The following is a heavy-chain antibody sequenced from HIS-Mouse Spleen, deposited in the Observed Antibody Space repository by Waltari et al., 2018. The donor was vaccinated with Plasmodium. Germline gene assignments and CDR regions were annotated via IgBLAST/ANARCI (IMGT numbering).Heavy chain of an antibody. CDR3: ARDVRSSWYERGALDY. Sequence: QVQLVQSGAEVKKPGASVKVSCKASGYTFTSYYMHWVRQAPGQGLEWMGKINPSGGSTSYEQKFQGRVTMTRDMATSTVYMELSSLRSEDTAVYYCARDVRSSWYERGALDYWGQGTLVTVSS. V-gene: IGHV1-46*03. CDR1: GYTFTSYY. CDR2: INPSGGST. J-gene: IGHJ4*02. D-gene: IGHD6-13*01.